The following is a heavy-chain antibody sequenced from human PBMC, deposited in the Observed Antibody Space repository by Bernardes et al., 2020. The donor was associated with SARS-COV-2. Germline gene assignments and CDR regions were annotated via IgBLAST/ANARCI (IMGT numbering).Heavy chain of an antibody. J-gene: IGHJ5*01. Sequence: SETLSLTCTVSGASINSRGYYWGWIRQPPGEGLEWIGSVYYTGSTYYNPSLKSRFTISADTSKNQLSLKLRSVTAADTAVYFCARHGYCGTGGDCYSFVNWFDSWGQGILVTVSS. V-gene: IGHV4-39*01. CDR1: GASINSRGYY. CDR2: VYYTGST. CDR3: ARHGYCGTGGDCYSFVNWFDS. D-gene: IGHD2-21*02.